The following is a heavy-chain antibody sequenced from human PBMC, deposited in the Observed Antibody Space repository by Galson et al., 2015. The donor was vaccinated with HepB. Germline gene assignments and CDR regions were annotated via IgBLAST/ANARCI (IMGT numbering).Heavy chain of an antibody. V-gene: IGHV3-64D*06. D-gene: IGHD3-22*01. CDR1: GFTFSSYA. CDR3: VKDADYYDSSCSPGYYFDY. J-gene: IGHJ4*02. CDR2: ISSNGGST. Sequence: SLRLSCAASGFTFSSYAMHWVRQAPGKGLEYVSAISSNGGSTYYADSVKGRFTISRDNSKNTLYLQMSSLRAEGTAVYYCVKDADYYDSSCSPGYYFDYWGQGTLVTVSS.